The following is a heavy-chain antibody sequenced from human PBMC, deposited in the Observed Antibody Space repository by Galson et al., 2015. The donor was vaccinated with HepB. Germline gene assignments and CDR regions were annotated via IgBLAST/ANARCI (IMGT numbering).Heavy chain of an antibody. D-gene: IGHD6-19*01. CDR3: ARDQDGSGYSSGWYHFDY. CDR1: GFTFSSYA. V-gene: IGHV3-30*04. Sequence: SLRLSCAASGFTFSSYAMHWVRQAPGKGLEWVAVISYDGSNKYYADSVKGRFTISRDNSKNTLYLQMNSLRAEDTAVYYCARDQDGSGYSSGWYHFDYWGQGTLVTVSS. CDR2: ISYDGSNK. J-gene: IGHJ4*02.